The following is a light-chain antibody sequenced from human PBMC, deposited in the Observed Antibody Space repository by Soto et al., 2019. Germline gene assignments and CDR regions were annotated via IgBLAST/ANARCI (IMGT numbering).Light chain of an antibody. V-gene: IGKV1-5*03. CDR1: QSISSW. J-gene: IGKJ2*01. CDR3: QQYNSYSRVNT. Sequence: DIQMTQSPSTLSASVGDRVTITCRASQSISSWLDWYQQKPGKAPKLLIYKASSLESGVPSRFSGSGSGTEFTLTISSLQPDDFATYYCQQYNSYSRVNTVGQGTKLEIK. CDR2: KAS.